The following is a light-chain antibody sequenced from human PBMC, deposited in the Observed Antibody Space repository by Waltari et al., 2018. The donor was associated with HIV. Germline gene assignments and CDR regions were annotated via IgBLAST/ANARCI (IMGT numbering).Light chain of an antibody. CDR1: TLPKKY. V-gene: IGLV3-10*01. CDR3: YSTESNGNHRV. CDR2: EDI. J-gene: IGLJ3*02. Sequence: SYELTQPPSVSVSPGQTARITCSGDTLPKKYAHWYQQKSGQVPVLVIYEDIKRPSGIPESVAGSSAGTMAILTISGAQVEDEADYYCYSTESNGNHRVFGGGTKLTVL.